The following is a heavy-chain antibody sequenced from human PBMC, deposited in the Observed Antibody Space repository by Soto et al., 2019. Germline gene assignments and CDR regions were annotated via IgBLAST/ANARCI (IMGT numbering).Heavy chain of an antibody. CDR1: GYSFTSYW. J-gene: IGHJ4*02. CDR3: ERYQLYSTDWGEDYFDY. D-gene: IGHD2-8*01. Sequence: PGESLKISCKGSGYSFTSYWIGWVRQMPGKGLEWMGIIYPGDSDTRYSPSFQGQVTISADKSISTAYLQWSSLKASDTAMYYCERYQLYSTDWGEDYFDYWGQGTLVTVSS. V-gene: IGHV5-51*01. CDR2: IYPGDSDT.